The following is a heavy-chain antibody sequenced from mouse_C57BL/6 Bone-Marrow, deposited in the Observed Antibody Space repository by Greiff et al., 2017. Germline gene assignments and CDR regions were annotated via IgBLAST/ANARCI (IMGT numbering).Heavy chain of an antibody. V-gene: IGHV1-64*01. D-gene: IGHD3-2*02. J-gene: IGHJ2*01. CDR3: ARRLRQRRQYYFDY. CDR2: IHPNSGST. Sequence: QVQLQQPGAELVKPGASVKLSCKASGYTFTSYWMHWVKQRPGQGLEWIGMIHPNSGSTNYNEKFKSKATLTVDKSSSTAYMQLSSLTSEDSAVYDCARRLRQRRQYYFDYWGQGTTLTVSS. CDR1: GYTFTSYW.